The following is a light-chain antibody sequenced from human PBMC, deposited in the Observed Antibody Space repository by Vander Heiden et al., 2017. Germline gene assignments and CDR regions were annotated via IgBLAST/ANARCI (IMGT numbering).Light chain of an antibody. Sequence: DSQMSQSPSTLSASVGDRVTITCRASQSISSWLAWYQQKPGKAPKLLIYDASSLESGVPSRFSGSGSGTGFTLTISSLQPDDFATYYCQLYNSYYPYTFGQGTKLEIK. CDR2: DAS. V-gene: IGKV1-5*01. CDR1: QSISSW. J-gene: IGKJ2*01. CDR3: QLYNSYYPYT.